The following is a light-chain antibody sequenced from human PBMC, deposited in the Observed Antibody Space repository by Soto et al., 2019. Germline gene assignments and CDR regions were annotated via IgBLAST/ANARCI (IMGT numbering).Light chain of an antibody. CDR3: SSYTSSSTLGV. J-gene: IGLJ1*01. V-gene: IGLV2-14*01. CDR1: SRDVGYYDY. Sequence: QSVLTQPASVSGSPGQSITISCTGTSRDVGYYDYVSWYQQHPGKAPKPMIYAVSSRPSGVSNRFSGSKSGNTASLTISGLQAEDEADYYCSSYTSSSTLGVFGTGTKVTVL. CDR2: AVS.